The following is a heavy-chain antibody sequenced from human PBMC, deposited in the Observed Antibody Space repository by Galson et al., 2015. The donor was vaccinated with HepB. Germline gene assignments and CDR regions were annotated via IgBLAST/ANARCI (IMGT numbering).Heavy chain of an antibody. D-gene: IGHD4-17*01. CDR1: GFTFSSYA. CDR2: ISGSGGST. CDR3: ALPTVTTFGGGY. Sequence: SLRLSCAASGFTFSSYAMSWVRQAPGKGLEWVSAISGSGGSTYYADSVKGRFTISRDNSKNTLYLQMNSLRAEGTAVYYCALPTVTTFGGGYWGQGTLVTVSS. J-gene: IGHJ4*02. V-gene: IGHV3-23*01.